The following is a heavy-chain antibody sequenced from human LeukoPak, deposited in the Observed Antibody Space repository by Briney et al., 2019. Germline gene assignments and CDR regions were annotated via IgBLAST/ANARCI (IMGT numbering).Heavy chain of an antibody. CDR1: GFTFRTYS. D-gene: IGHD5-18*01. V-gene: IGHV3-21*01. J-gene: IGHJ3*02. CDR3: ARGEYSYGLSDAFDI. Sequence: GGSLRLSCAASGFTFRTYSMNWVRQAPGKGLEWVSSISRSSTYIYYADSVKGRFTISRGNAKNSLYLQMNSLRAEDTAVYYCARGEYSYGLSDAFDIWGQGTMVTVSS. CDR2: ISRSSTYI.